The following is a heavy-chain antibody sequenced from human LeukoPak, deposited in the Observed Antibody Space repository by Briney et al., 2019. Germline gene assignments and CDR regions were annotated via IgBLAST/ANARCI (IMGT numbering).Heavy chain of an antibody. D-gene: IGHD2/OR15-2a*01. Sequence: SETLSLTCTVSGASISSHYWNWIRQPAEKGLEWIGRIYNTGSANYNPSLKSRVTMSLDTSRNQISLKLTSVTAADTAVYYCARDVFFRAHNWFDPWGQGTLVTVSS. J-gene: IGHJ5*02. V-gene: IGHV4-4*07. CDR2: IYNTGSA. CDR3: ARDVFFRAHNWFDP. CDR1: GASISSHY.